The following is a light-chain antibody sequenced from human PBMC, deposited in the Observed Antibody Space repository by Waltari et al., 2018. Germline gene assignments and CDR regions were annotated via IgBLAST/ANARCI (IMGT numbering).Light chain of an antibody. CDR3: QQYGTSPQT. Sequence: EIVLTQSPGTLSLSPGERATLSCRASQSVKRRNLAWYQQKPGQAPRLLLYGASTRATGIPNRFSGSGSGTDFTLTISRLEPEDFAVYFCQQYGTSPQTFGQGTKLEIK. CDR2: GAS. V-gene: IGKV3-20*01. CDR1: QSVKRRN. J-gene: IGKJ2*01.